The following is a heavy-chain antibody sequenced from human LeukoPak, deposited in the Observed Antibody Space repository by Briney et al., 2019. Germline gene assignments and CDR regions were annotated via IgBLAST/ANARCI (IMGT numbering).Heavy chain of an antibody. CDR1: GYTFTSYD. J-gene: IGHJ4*02. D-gene: IGHD1-1*01. CDR2: MNPNSGNT. V-gene: IGHV1-8*01. CDR3: ARAGGPRWKPYDY. Sequence: ASVKVSCKASGYTFTSYDINWVRQATGQGLEWMGWMNPNSGNTGYAQKFQGRVTMTRDTSISTAYMELSRLRSDDTAVYYCARAGGPRWKPYDYWGQGTLVTVSS.